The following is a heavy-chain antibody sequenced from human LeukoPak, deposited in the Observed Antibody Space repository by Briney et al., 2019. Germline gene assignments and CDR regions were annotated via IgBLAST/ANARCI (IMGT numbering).Heavy chain of an antibody. D-gene: IGHD2-2*01. CDR1: GFTFSNAW. J-gene: IGHJ6*03. CDR2: IKSKTDGGTT. Sequence: GGSLRLSCAASGFTFSNAWMSWVRQAPGKGLEWVGRIKSKTDGGTTDYAAPVKGRFTISRDDSKNTLYLQMNSLKTEVTAVYYCTTGTPCCSSTSCYYMDVWGKGTTVTVSS. V-gene: IGHV3-15*01. CDR3: TTGTPCCSSTSCYYMDV.